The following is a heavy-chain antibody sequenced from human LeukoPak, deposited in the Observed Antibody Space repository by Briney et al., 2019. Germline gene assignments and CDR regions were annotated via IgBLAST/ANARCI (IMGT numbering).Heavy chain of an antibody. CDR2: IYYSGST. V-gene: IGHV4-30-4*01. D-gene: IGHD3-10*01. J-gene: IGHJ3*02. CDR3: ARADTSGSYSSDAFDI. Sequence: KTSETLSLTCTVSGGSISSGDYYWSWIRQPPGKGLEWIGYIYYSGSTYYNPSLKSRVTISVDTSKNQFSLKLSSVTAADTAVYYCARADTSGSYSSDAFDIWGQGTMVTVSS. CDR1: GGSISSGDYY.